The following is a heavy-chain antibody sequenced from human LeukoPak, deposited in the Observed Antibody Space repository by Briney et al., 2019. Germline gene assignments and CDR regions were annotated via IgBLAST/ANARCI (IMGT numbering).Heavy chain of an antibody. J-gene: IGHJ4*02. Sequence: GGSLRLSCAASGFTFRSYAMGWVRQAPGRGLGWVSGINWNGNKIDYADSVKGRFTISRDNAKNSLYLQMNSLRVEDTALYYCARRPYFYDSSGSPFDYWGQGTLVTVSS. CDR1: GFTFRSYA. V-gene: IGHV3-20*04. CDR3: ARRPYFYDSSGSPFDY. CDR2: INWNGNKI. D-gene: IGHD3-22*01.